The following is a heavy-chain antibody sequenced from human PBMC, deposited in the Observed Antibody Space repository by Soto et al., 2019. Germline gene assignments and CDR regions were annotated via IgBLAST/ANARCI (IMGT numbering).Heavy chain of an antibody. D-gene: IGHD3-16*01. CDR1: GFTFSSYA. CDR3: AKAGIMITFGGLPLECYFDY. Sequence: VGSLRRSCSASGFTFSSYAMSWVRQAPGKWLEWVSAISGSGGSTYYADSVKGRFTISRDNSKNTLYLQMNSLRAEDTAVYYCAKAGIMITFGGLPLECYFDYWGQGTLVTVSS. J-gene: IGHJ4*02. V-gene: IGHV3-23*01. CDR2: ISGSGGST.